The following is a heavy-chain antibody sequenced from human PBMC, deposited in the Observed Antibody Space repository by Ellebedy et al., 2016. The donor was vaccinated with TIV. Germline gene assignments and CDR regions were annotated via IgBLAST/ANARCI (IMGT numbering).Heavy chain of an antibody. Sequence: PGGSLRLSCAASGFTFSSYAMSWVRQAPGKGLEWVSGISGNGGSTYYADSVKGRFTISIDNSKNKLYLQMNSLRAEDTAIYYCAKSQGVACVLTYCGGDHYYYYGMDVWGQGTTVTVSS. CDR2: ISGNGGST. CDR3: AKSQGVACVLTYCGGDHYYYYGMDV. J-gene: IGHJ6*02. V-gene: IGHV3-23*01. CDR1: GFTFSSYA. D-gene: IGHD2-21*01.